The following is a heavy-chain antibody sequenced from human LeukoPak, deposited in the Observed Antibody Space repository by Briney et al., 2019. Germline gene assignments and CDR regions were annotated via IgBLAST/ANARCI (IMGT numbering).Heavy chain of an antibody. Sequence: GGSLRLSCAASGFTLSSYSMIWVRQAPGKGLELVSSISGTSSYIYYADSVKGRFTISRDNAKNSLYLQMNSLRAEDTAVYYCVSSPRVAAQDVWGKGTTVTVSS. D-gene: IGHD6-6*01. CDR1: GFTLSSYS. V-gene: IGHV3-21*01. CDR3: VSSPRVAAQDV. CDR2: ISGTSSYI. J-gene: IGHJ6*04.